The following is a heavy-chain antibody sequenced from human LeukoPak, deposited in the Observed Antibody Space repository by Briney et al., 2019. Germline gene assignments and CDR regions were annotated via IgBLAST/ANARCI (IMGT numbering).Heavy chain of an antibody. CDR3: ASGRPFDY. V-gene: IGHV3-7*01. CDR2: IKQDGSEK. CDR1: GFTFSGYR. D-gene: IGHD1-26*01. Sequence: GGSLRLSCAASGFTFSGYRMNWVRQAPGKGLEWVAYIKQDGSEKYHVDSVKGRFTISRDNAKNSLYLQMNSLGAEDTAVYYCASGRPFDYWGQGTLVTVSS. J-gene: IGHJ4*02.